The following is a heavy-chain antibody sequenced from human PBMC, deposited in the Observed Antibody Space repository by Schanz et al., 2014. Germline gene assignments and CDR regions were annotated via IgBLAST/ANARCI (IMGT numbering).Heavy chain of an antibody. CDR1: GFAFSSFA. CDR3: ARGGSGSHYRLDY. V-gene: IGHV3-48*01. D-gene: IGHD1-26*01. J-gene: IGHJ4*02. CDR2: ISGSSRTI. Sequence: EVPLMESGGGLVKPGGSLRLSCVASGFAFSSFAMTWVRQAPGKGLEWVSYISGSSRTIYYADSMKGRFTVSRDNAENALYLQMNSLRAEDTGLYFCARGGSGSHYRLDYWGQGTLVTVSS.